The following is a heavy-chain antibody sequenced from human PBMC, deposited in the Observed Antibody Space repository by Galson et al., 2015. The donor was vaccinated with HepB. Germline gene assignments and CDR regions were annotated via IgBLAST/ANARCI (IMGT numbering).Heavy chain of an antibody. Sequence: SVKVSCKASGYTFMKHGISWVRQAPGQGLEWVGWISVYNDNTNYAQKFQGRVTMTTDTSTSTAYMELRSLRSDDTAVYYCARARYSSSPPDFWGQGTLVTVSS. CDR2: ISVYNDNT. CDR1: GYTFMKHG. V-gene: IGHV1-18*01. CDR3: ARARYSSSPPDF. D-gene: IGHD6-6*01. J-gene: IGHJ4*02.